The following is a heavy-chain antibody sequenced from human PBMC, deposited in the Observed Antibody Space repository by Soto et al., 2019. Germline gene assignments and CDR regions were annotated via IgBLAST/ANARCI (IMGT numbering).Heavy chain of an antibody. D-gene: IGHD3-10*01. CDR1: GFTFSSFA. CDR2: ISASGDGT. Sequence: PGGSLRLSCAASGFTFSSFAMSWVRQAPGKGLDWVSAISASGDGTYYADSVKGRFTISRDYSKNTLYLQMSSLRAEYTAVYYCAKVDGFLWFELDSWGQGTLVTVSS. CDR3: AKVDGFLWFELDS. J-gene: IGHJ4*02. V-gene: IGHV3-23*01.